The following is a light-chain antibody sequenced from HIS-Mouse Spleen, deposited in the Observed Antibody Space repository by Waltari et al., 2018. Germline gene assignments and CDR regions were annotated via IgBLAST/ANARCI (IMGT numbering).Light chain of an antibody. CDR3: CSYAGSSTNWV. CDR1: SSYVGSYNL. V-gene: IGLV2-23*01. J-gene: IGLJ3*02. CDR2: EGS. Sequence: QSAMPQPASVSGAPGPSIPISCTGTSSYVGSYNLVSCYQQQPGKAPKLMIYEGSKRPSGVSNRFSGSKSGNTASLTISGLQAEDEADYYCCSYAGSSTNWVFGGGTKLTVL.